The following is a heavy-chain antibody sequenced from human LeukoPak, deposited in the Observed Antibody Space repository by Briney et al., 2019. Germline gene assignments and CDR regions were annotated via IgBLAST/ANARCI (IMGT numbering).Heavy chain of an antibody. CDR1: GGTFSSYA. CDR3: ARIDDTSGYQLDWHFDL. V-gene: IGHV1-18*01. CDR2: ISAYNGNT. Sequence: ASVKVSCKASGGTFSSYAISWVRQAPGQGLEWMGWISAYNGNTNYAQKLQGRVTMTTDTSTSTAYMELRSLRSDDTAVYYCARIDDTSGYQLDWHFDLWGRGTLVTVSS. D-gene: IGHD3-22*01. J-gene: IGHJ2*01.